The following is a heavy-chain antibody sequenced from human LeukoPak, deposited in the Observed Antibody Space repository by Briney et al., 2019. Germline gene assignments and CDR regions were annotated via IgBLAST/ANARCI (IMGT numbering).Heavy chain of an antibody. CDR3: AKRGVVIRVILVGFHKEAYYFDS. V-gene: IGHV3-23*01. D-gene: IGHD3-22*01. J-gene: IGHJ4*02. CDR1: GITLSNYG. Sequence: GGSLRLSCAVSGITLSNYGMSWVRQAPGKGLEWVAGISGSGGGTYYADSVGGRFTISRDNPKNTLYLQMNSLRAEDTAVYFCAKRGVVIRVILVGFHKEAYYFDSWGQGALVTVSS. CDR2: ISGSGGGT.